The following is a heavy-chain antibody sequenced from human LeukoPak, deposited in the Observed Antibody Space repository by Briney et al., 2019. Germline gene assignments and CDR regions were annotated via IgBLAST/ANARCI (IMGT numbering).Heavy chain of an antibody. CDR3: VRDTIIVGATAYGMDV. CDR1: GYTFTSYG. V-gene: IGHV1-18*01. D-gene: IGHD1-26*01. CDR2: ISAYNGNT. J-gene: IGHJ6*02. Sequence: ASVKVSCKASGYTFTSYGISWVRQAPGQGLEWMGWISAYNGNTNYAQKLQGRVTMTTDTSTSTAYMELRGLRSDDTAVYYCVRDTIIVGATAYGMDVWGQGTTVTVSS.